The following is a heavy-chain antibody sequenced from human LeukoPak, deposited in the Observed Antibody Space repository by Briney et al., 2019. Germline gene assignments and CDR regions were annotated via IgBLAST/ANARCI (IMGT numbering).Heavy chain of an antibody. J-gene: IGHJ5*02. CDR1: GGTFSSYA. CDR3: AKARKLIVVVSAAMFSWFDP. Sequence: SVKVSCKASGGTFSSYAISWVRQAPGQGLEWMGGIIPIFGTANYAQKFQGRVTITADESTSTAYMELSSLRSEDTAVYYCAKARKLIVVVSAAMFSWFDPWGQGTLVTVSS. CDR2: IIPIFGTA. D-gene: IGHD2-2*01. V-gene: IGHV1-69*13.